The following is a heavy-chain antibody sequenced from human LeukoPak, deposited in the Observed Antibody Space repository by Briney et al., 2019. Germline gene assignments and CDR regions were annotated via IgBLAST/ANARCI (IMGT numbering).Heavy chain of an antibody. V-gene: IGHV3-11*04. D-gene: IGHD4-23*01. Sequence: PGGSLRLSCAASGFTFSYYYMSWIRQAPGKGLEWVSYISSSGSTIYYADSVKGRLTISRDNAKKSLYLQMHSLRAEDTAVYYWAREGEDYGGPIDYWGQGTLVTVSS. CDR3: AREGEDYGGPIDY. J-gene: IGHJ4*02. CDR2: ISSSGSTI. CDR1: GFTFSYYY.